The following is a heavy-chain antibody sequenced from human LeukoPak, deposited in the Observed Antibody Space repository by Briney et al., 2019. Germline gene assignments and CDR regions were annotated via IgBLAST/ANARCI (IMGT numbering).Heavy chain of an antibody. CDR2: IYYSGST. V-gene: IGHV4-59*01. CDR3: ARDTAMVIDY. J-gene: IGHJ4*02. Sequence: PSETLSLTCTVSGGSISSYYWSWIRQPPGKGLEWIGYIYYSGSTNYNPSLKSRVTISVDTSKNQFSLKLSSVTAADTAVYYCARDTAMVIDYWDQGTLVTVSS. D-gene: IGHD5-18*01. CDR1: GGSISSYY.